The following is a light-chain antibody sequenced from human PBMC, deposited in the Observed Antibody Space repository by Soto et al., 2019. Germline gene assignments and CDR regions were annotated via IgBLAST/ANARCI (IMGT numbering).Light chain of an antibody. CDR1: NSDLGSYNH. V-gene: IGLV2-18*02. CDR3: SSYSSSSTRWV. Sequence: QSVLTQPPSVSGSPGQSVTISCTGTNSDLGSYNHVSWYQQPPGTAPRLLIYEVSYRPSGVPDRFSGSKSGNTASLTISGLQAEDEADYYCSSYSSSSTRWVFGGGTQLTVL. CDR2: EVS. J-gene: IGLJ3*02.